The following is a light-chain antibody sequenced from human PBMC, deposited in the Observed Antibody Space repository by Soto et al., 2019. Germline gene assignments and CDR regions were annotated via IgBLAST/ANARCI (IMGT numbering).Light chain of an antibody. CDR1: SSDVGGYNY. CDR3: SSYAGSNTPVV. Sequence: QSVLTQPPSASGSPGQSVTISCTGTSSDVGGYNYVSWYQQHPGKAPKLMIYEVSKRPSGVPDRFSGSKSGNTASLTVSGLQAEDEPDYYCSSYAGSNTPVVFGGGTKVTVL. J-gene: IGLJ2*01. CDR2: EVS. V-gene: IGLV2-8*01.